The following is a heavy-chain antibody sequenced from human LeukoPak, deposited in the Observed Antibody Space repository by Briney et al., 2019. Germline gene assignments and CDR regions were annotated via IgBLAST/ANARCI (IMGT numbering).Heavy chain of an antibody. J-gene: IGHJ4*02. Sequence: GGSLRLSCAASGFTFSNAWMSWVRQAPGKGLEWVGRIKSKTDGGTTDYAAPVKGRFTISRDDSKNTLYLQMNSLKTEDTAVYYSTTDGQRYRRFDYWGQGTLVTVSS. CDR3: TTDGQRYRRFDY. V-gene: IGHV3-15*01. CDR2: IKSKTDGGTT. CDR1: GFTFSNAW. D-gene: IGHD3-9*01.